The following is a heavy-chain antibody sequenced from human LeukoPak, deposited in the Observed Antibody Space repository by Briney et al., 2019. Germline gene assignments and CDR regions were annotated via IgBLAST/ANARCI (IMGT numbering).Heavy chain of an antibody. J-gene: IGHJ3*02. D-gene: IGHD1-26*01. CDR3: ARVGILRAFDI. Sequence: PSETLSLTCTVSGGSISGHYWSWIRQPPGKGLEWIGYIYYSGSTNYNPSLKSRVTISVDMSKNQFSLKLSSVTAADTAVYYCARVGILRAFDIWGQGTMVTVSS. V-gene: IGHV4-59*11. CDR1: GGSISGHY. CDR2: IYYSGST.